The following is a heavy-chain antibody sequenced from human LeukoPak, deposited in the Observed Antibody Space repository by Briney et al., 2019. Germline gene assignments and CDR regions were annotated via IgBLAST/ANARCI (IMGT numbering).Heavy chain of an antibody. CDR3: ARLGGGLSMDV. J-gene: IGHJ6*02. D-gene: IGHD3-10*01. CDR2: FIPIFGTA. V-gene: IGHV1-69*01. Sequence: WMGGFIPIFGTATYAQKFQGRVTITADESTSTAYMELSSLRSEDTAVYYCARLGGGLSMDVWGQGTTVTVSS.